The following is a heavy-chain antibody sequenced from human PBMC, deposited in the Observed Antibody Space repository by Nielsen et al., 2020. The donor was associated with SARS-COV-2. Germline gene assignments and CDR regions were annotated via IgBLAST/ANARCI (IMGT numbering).Heavy chain of an antibody. D-gene: IGHD6-13*01. CDR3: ARDHHLSSSWLYYYYGMDV. CDR2: INAGNGNT. Sequence: ASVKVSCKGSGYSFTSCAMHWVRQAPGQRLEWMGWINAGNGNTKYSQKFQGRVTITRDTSASTAYMELSSLRSEDTAVYYCARDHHLSSSWLYYYYGMDVWGQGTTVTVSS. J-gene: IGHJ6*02. CDR1: GYSFTSCA. V-gene: IGHV1-3*01.